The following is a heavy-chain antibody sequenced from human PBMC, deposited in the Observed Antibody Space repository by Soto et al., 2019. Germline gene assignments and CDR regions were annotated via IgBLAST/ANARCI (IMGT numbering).Heavy chain of an antibody. CDR2: IKQDGSEK. CDR3: ARESGFDWFFPPDY. J-gene: IGHJ4*02. D-gene: IGHD3-9*01. V-gene: IGHV3-7*01. CDR1: GFTFSNYW. Sequence: EVQLVESGGGLVQPGGSLRLSCAASGFTFSNYWMSWVRQAPGKGLDWVANIKQDGSEKYYVDSVKGRFTISRDNAKNSLYLQMNSLRAEDTAVYFCARESGFDWFFPPDYWGQGTLVTVSS.